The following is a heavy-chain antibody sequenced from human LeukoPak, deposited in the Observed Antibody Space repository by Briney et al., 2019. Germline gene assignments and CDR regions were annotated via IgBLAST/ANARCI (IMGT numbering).Heavy chain of an antibody. D-gene: IGHD4-17*01. CDR1: GGTFSSYA. J-gene: IGHJ3*02. CDR3: ARTADYGDYGPGAFDI. Sequence: ASVKVSCKASGGTFSSYAISWVRQAPGQGLEWMGIINPSGGSTSYAQKFQGRVTMTRDTSTSTVYMELSSLRSEDTAVYYCARTADYGDYGPGAFDIWGQGTMVTVSS. CDR2: INPSGGST. V-gene: IGHV1-46*01.